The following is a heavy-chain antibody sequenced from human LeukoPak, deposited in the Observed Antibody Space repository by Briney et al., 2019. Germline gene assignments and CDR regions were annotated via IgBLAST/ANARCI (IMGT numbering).Heavy chain of an antibody. CDR1: GGSISTYY. J-gene: IGHJ4*02. Sequence: PSETLSLTCTVSGGSISTYYWSWIRQPAGKGLEWIGRIYTSGSTNYNPSLESRVTMSVDTSKNQFSLKLSSVTAADTAVYYCARGGYYYGSGSYYGFDYWGQGTLVTVSS. CDR2: IYTSGST. D-gene: IGHD3-10*01. V-gene: IGHV4-4*07. CDR3: ARGGYYYGSGSYYGFDY.